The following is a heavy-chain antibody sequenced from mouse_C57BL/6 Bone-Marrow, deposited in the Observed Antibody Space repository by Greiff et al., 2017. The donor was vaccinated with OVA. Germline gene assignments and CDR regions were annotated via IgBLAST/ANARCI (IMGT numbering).Heavy chain of an antibody. D-gene: IGHD1-1*01. CDR1: GFTFSNYW. J-gene: IGHJ2*01. CDR2: IRLKSDNYET. V-gene: IGHV6-3*01. CDR3: TGDGSRFDY. Sequence: EVKLMESGGGLVQPGGSMKLSCVASGFTFSNYWMNWVRQSPETGLEWVAQIRLKSDNYETHYAEYVKGRFTISRDDSKSSVYLQMNNLSAEDTGIYYCTGDGSRFDYWGQGTTLTVSS.